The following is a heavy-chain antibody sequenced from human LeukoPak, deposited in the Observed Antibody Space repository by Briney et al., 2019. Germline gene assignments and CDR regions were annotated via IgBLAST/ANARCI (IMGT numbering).Heavy chain of an antibody. J-gene: IGHJ4*02. D-gene: IGHD1-26*01. CDR2: ISGSGGST. CDR1: GFTFSSYA. Sequence: GGSLRLSCAASGFTFSSYAMSWVRQATGKGLEWVSAISGSGGSTYYADSVKGRFTISRDNSKNTLYLQMNSLRAEDTAVYYCAQAGGSYPLYFDYWGQGTLVTVSS. V-gene: IGHV3-23*01. CDR3: AQAGGSYPLYFDY.